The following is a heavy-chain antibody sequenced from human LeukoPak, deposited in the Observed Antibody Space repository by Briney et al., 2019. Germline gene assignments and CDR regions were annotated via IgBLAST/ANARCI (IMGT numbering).Heavy chain of an antibody. Sequence: PSETLSLTCTVSGGSISSGSYYWSWIRQPAGKGLEWIGRIYTSGSTNYNPSLKSRVTISVDRSKNQFSLKLSSVTAADTAVYYCARRDSSGYNFDYWGQGTLVTVSS. J-gene: IGHJ4*02. CDR3: ARRDSSGYNFDY. CDR2: IYTSGST. D-gene: IGHD3-22*01. CDR1: GGSISSGSYY. V-gene: IGHV4-61*02.